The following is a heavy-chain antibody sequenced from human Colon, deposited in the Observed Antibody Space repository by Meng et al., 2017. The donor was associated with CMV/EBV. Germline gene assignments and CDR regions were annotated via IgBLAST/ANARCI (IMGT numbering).Heavy chain of an antibody. Sequence: SETLSLTCTVSGVSVSSFWWSWIRQSPGKGLEWIGSIYHSGSTYYNPSLKSRVTISVDTSKNQFSLKLSSVTAADTAVYYCARDPLRFLEWFPDYFDYWGQGTLVTVSS. CDR2: IYHSGST. CDR3: ARDPLRFLEWFPDYFDY. V-gene: IGHV4-38-2*02. J-gene: IGHJ4*02. CDR1: GVSVSSFW. D-gene: IGHD3-3*01.